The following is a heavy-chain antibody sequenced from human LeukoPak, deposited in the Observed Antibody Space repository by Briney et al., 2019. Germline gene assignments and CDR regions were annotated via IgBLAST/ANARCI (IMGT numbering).Heavy chain of an antibody. CDR3: ARGDYGGNSDRWGPLPGLNWFDP. CDR2: IIPIFGTA. D-gene: IGHD4-23*01. V-gene: IGHV1-69*05. CDR1: GGTFSSYA. Sequence: SVNVSYKASGGTFSSYAISWLRQAPGQGLEWMGGIIPIFGTANYAQKFQGRVTITTGESTSTAYMELSRLRSEDAAVYYCARGDYGGNSDRWGPLPGLNWFDPWGQGTLVTVSS. J-gene: IGHJ5*02.